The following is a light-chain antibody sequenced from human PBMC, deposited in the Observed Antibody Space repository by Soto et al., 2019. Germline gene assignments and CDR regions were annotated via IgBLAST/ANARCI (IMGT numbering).Light chain of an antibody. Sequence: EIVLTQSPGTLSLSPGERATLSCRASQSVSSSFLAWYQQKPGQAPRLLIYDASSRATGIPDTFSGSGSGADFTLTISRLEPEDFAVYACQQYSSSPWTFGRGTKVEIK. CDR3: QQYSSSPWT. CDR2: DAS. V-gene: IGKV3-20*01. J-gene: IGKJ1*01. CDR1: QSVSSSF.